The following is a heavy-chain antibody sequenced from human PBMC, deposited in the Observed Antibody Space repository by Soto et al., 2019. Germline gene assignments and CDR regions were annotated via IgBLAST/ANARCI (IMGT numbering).Heavy chain of an antibody. D-gene: IGHD5-18*01. CDR1: GGSISSSNW. CDR2: IYHSGST. Sequence: PPETLSLTCAVSGGSISSSNWWRCVRQPPGKGLEWIGEIYHSGSTNYNPSLKSLVTISVDKSKNQFSLKLSSVTAADTAVYYCARDVHVDTAMVSYYYGMDVWGQGTTVTVSS. J-gene: IGHJ6*02. CDR3: ARDVHVDTAMVSYYYGMDV. V-gene: IGHV4-4*03.